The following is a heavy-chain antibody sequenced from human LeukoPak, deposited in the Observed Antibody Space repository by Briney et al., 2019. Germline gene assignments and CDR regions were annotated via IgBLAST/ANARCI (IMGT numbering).Heavy chain of an antibody. J-gene: IGHJ3*02. CDR2: ISSSSSYI. CDR3: ARDWILYSYGYNAFDI. CDR1: GFTLSSYS. D-gene: IGHD5-18*01. V-gene: IGHV3-21*01. Sequence: GGSLRLSCAASGFTLSSYSMNWVRQAPGKGLEWVSSISSSSSYIYYADSVKGRFTISRDNAKNSLYLQMNSLRAEDTAVYYCARDWILYSYGYNAFDIWGQGTMVTVSS.